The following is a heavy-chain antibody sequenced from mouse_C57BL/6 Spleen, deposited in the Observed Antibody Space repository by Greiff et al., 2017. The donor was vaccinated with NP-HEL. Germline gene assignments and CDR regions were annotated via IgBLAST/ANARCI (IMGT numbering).Heavy chain of an antibody. D-gene: IGHD3-1*01. V-gene: IGHV1-5*01. CDR2: ICPGDSDT. CDR1: GYTFTSYW. Sequence: VQLQQSGTVLARPGASVKMSCKASGYTFTSYWMHWVKQRPGQGLEWIGVICPGDSDTSYNQKFKGKAKLTAVTSASTAYMEISSLTNEDSAVYDCKIGSGAWFAYWGQGTLVTVSA. J-gene: IGHJ3*01. CDR3: KIGSGAWFAY.